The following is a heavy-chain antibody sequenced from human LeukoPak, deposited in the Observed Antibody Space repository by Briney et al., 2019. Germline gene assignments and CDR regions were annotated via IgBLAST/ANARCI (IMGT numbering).Heavy chain of an antibody. V-gene: IGHV4-59*01. D-gene: IGHD3-10*01. J-gene: IGHJ3*02. Sequence: SETLSLTCTVSGGSISSYYWSWIRQPPGKGLEWIGYIYYSGSTNYNPSLKSRVTISVDTSKNQFSLKLSSLTAADTAVYYCARAPPRAMVRGVISLGAYYIWGQGTMVTVSS. CDR2: IYYSGST. CDR3: ARAPPRAMVRGVISLGAYYI. CDR1: GGSISSYY.